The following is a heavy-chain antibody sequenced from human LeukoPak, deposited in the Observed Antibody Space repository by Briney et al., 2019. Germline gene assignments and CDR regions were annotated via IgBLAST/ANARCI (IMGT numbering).Heavy chain of an antibody. Sequence: PGGSLRLSFAASGFTLIGNWMSWVPQPPGKGLEWVPTIKQDGSENNYLDSVKGRFTISRDNAKNSLYLQMNRLRAEDTAVYYCARGLYDFWSGYPLDYWGQGTLVTVSS. D-gene: IGHD3-3*01. J-gene: IGHJ4*02. CDR3: ARGLYDFWSGYPLDY. V-gene: IGHV3-7*01. CDR1: GFTLIGNW. CDR2: IKQDGSEN.